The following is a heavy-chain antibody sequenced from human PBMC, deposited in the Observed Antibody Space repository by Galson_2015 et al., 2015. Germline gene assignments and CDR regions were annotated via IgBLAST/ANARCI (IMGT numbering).Heavy chain of an antibody. V-gene: IGHV3-21*01. CDR1: GFTFSSYS. CDR2: ISSSSSYI. J-gene: IGHJ5*02. Sequence: SLRLSCAASGFTFSSYSMNWVRQAPGKGLEWVSSISSSSSYIYYADSVKGRFTISRDNAKNSLYLQMNSLRAEDTAVYYCARGLGPYSGYDLSPWGQGTLVTVSS. D-gene: IGHD5-12*01. CDR3: ARGLGPYSGYDLSP.